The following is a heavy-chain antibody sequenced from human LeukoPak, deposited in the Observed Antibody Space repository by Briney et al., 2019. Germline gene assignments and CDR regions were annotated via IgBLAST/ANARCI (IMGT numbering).Heavy chain of an antibody. D-gene: IGHD5-12*01. CDR1: GYTFTSYY. V-gene: IGHV1-46*01. J-gene: IGHJ6*02. CDR2: INPSGGST. CDR3: ARDQVAMANYYYYGMDV. Sequence: ASVKVSCKASGYTFTSYYMHWVRQAPGQGLEWMGIINPSGGSTSYAQKFQGRVTMTRDTSTSTVYMELSSLRSEDTAVYYCARDQVAMANYYYYGMDVWGQGTTVTVS.